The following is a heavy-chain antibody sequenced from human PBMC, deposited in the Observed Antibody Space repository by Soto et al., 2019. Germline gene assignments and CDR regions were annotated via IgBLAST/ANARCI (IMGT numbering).Heavy chain of an antibody. Sequence: LRLSCAASGFTFSTYAMYWVRQAPGKGLEWVAVISYHGFNKFYADYVKGRFTISRDNSTNTLYLQMDSLRPEDTAVYYCARALTKDTSMVLDSFHIWGQGTKVTVSS. CDR1: GFTFSTYA. J-gene: IGHJ3*02. D-gene: IGHD5-18*01. V-gene: IGHV3-30-3*01. CDR2: ISYHGFNK. CDR3: ARALTKDTSMVLDSFHI.